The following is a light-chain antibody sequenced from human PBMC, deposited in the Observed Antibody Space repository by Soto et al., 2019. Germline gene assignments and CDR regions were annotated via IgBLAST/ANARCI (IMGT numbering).Light chain of an antibody. Sequence: QSALTQPASVSVSPGQPITISCTGTSSDVGAYNYVSWYQQHPGKAPKLMIYDVSNRPSGVSKRFSGSKSGNTASLTISGLQAEDEAAYYCSSYTPSSTYVFGSGTKLTVL. V-gene: IGLV2-14*01. J-gene: IGLJ1*01. CDR2: DVS. CDR1: SSDVGAYNY. CDR3: SSYTPSSTYV.